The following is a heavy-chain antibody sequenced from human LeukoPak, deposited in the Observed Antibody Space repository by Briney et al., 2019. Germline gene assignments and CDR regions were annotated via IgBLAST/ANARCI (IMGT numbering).Heavy chain of an antibody. J-gene: IGHJ4*02. V-gene: IGHV4-59*01. CDR2: IYSSGST. D-gene: IGHD3-22*01. CDR1: GGSISTSY. Sequence: SETLSLTCTVSGGSISTSYWSWIRQPPGKGLEWIGYIYSSGSTNYNPSLKSRVTISVDTSKNQFSLKLSSGTAADTAVYYCAKIFTESSSYFSEYWGQGTLVTVSS. CDR3: AKIFTESSSYFSEY.